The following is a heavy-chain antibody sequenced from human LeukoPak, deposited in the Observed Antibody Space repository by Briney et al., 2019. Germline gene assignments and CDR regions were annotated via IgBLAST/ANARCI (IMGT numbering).Heavy chain of an antibody. Sequence: KPSETLSLTCTVSGGSISSYYWSWIRQPPGKGLEWIGYIYYSGSTNYNPSLKSRVTISVDTSKNQFSLKLSSVTAADTAVYYCARDVNSYGLMDVWGKGTTVTVSS. CDR1: GGSISSYY. CDR3: ARDVNSYGLMDV. J-gene: IGHJ6*04. D-gene: IGHD5-18*01. V-gene: IGHV4-59*01. CDR2: IYYSGST.